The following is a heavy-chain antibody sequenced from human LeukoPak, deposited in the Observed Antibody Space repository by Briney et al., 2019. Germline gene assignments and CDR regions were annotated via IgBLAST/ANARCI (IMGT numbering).Heavy chain of an antibody. V-gene: IGHV3-33*06. Sequence: GGSLRLFCAASGFTFSSYGMHCLRQAPGKGLEWVAVIWYDGSNKYYADSVKGRFTISRDNSKNTLYLQMNSLRAEDTAVYYCAKGGQVVPAADAFDIWGQGTMVTVSS. J-gene: IGHJ3*02. D-gene: IGHD2-2*01. CDR3: AKGGQVVPAADAFDI. CDR1: GFTFSSYG. CDR2: IWYDGSNK.